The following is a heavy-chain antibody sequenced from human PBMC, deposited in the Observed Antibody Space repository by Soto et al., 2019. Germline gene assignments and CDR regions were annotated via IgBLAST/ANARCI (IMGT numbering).Heavy chain of an antibody. V-gene: IGHV3-30*18. CDR3: AKDSGDYYDSSGPLG. J-gene: IGHJ4*02. Sequence: PGGSLRLSCAASGFTFSSYWMHWFRQAPGKGLEWVALITNDGSSKNYADSVKGRFTISRDNSKNTLYLQMNSLRAEDAAVYYCAKDSGDYYDSSGPLGWGQGTLVTVSS. CDR1: GFTFSSYW. CDR2: ITNDGSSK. D-gene: IGHD3-22*01.